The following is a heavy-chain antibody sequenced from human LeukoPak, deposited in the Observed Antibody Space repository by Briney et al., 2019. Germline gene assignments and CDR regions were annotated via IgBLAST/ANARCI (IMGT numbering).Heavy chain of an antibody. CDR2: ISAYNGNT. V-gene: IGHV1-18*01. D-gene: IGHD6-13*01. CDR3: FFIAAAGTPVNWFDP. Sequence: ASVKVSCKASGYTFTSYGISWVRQAPGQGLEWMGWISAYNGNTNYAQKLQGRVTMTTDTSTSTAYMELRGLRSDDTAVYYCFFIAAAGTPVNWFDPWGQGTLVTVSS. J-gene: IGHJ5*02. CDR1: GYTFTSYG.